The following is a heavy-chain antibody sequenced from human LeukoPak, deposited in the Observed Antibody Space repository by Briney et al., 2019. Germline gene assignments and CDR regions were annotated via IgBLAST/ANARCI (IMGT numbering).Heavy chain of an antibody. CDR1: GFTFSSYG. CDR3: AKDLLRDRWFGES. V-gene: IGHV3-30*02. J-gene: IGHJ5*02. Sequence: GGSLRLSCAASGFTFSSYGMHWVRQAPDKGLEWVAFIWYEGNDKYYADSVKGRFTISRGDSKNTLYLQMDSLRPEDTAVYYCAKDLLRDRWFGESWGQGTLVTVSS. CDR2: IWYEGNDK. D-gene: IGHD3-10*01.